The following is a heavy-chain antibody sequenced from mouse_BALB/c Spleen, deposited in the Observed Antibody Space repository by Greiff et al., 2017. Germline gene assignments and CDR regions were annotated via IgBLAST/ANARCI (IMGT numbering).Heavy chain of an antibody. Sequence: VKVVESGPGLVAPSQSLSITCTVSGFSLTSYGVHWVRQPPGKGLEWLGVIWAGGSTNYNSALMSRLSISKDNSKSQVFLKMNSLQTDDTAMYYCARDGYDYDGFAYWGQGTLVTVSA. CDR1: GFSLTSYG. CDR3: ARDGYDYDGFAY. CDR2: IWAGGST. D-gene: IGHD2-4*01. V-gene: IGHV2-9*02. J-gene: IGHJ3*01.